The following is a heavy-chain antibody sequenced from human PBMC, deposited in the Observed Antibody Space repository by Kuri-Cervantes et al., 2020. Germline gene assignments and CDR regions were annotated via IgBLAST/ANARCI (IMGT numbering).Heavy chain of an antibody. CDR2: MNPNSGNT. D-gene: IGHD2-2*01. Sequence: ASVKVSCKASGGTFSSYDINWVRQATGQGLEWMGWMNPNSGNTGYAQKFQGRVTMTRNTSISTAYMELRSLRSDDTAVYYCANTLRGPAADLYYFDYWGQGTLVTVSS. V-gene: IGHV1-8*02. CDR3: ANTLRGPAADLYYFDY. J-gene: IGHJ4*02. CDR1: GGTFSSYD.